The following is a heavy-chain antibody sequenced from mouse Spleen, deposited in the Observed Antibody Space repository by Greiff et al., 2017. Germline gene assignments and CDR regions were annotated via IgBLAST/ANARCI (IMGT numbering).Heavy chain of an antibody. CDR1: GFSLTSYG. Sequence: VKLMESGPGLVQPSQSLSITCTVSGFSLTSYGVHWVRQSPGKGLEWLGVIWSGGSTDYNAAFISRLSISKDNSKSQVFFKMNSLQANDTAIYYCARIGDYEAWFAYWGQGTLVTVSA. D-gene: IGHD1-1*01. CDR2: IWSGGST. CDR3: ARIGDYEAWFAY. V-gene: IGHV2-2*02. J-gene: IGHJ3*01.